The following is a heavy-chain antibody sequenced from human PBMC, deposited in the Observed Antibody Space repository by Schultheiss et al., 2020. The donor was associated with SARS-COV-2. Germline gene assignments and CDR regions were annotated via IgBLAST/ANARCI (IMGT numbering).Heavy chain of an antibody. D-gene: IGHD6-6*01. J-gene: IGHJ5*02. Sequence: SETLSLTCTVSGGSISSYYWSWIRQPPGKGLEWIGRIYTSGSTNYNPSLKSRVTISVDTSKNQFSLKLSSVTAADTAVYYCARQAGYSSSSALSWGQGTLVTVSS. V-gene: IGHV4-59*08. CDR3: ARQAGYSSSSALS. CDR1: GGSISSYY. CDR2: IYTSGST.